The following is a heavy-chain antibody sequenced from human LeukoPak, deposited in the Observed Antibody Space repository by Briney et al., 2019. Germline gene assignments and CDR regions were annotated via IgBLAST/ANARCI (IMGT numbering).Heavy chain of an antibody. CDR1: SGSISSGSYY. J-gene: IGHJ4*02. CDR2: IYTSGST. Sequence: PSKTLSLTCTVSSGSISSGSYYWSWIRQPAGKGLEWIGRIYTSGSTNYNPSLKSRVTISVDTSKNQFSLKLSSVTAADTAVYYCAREGQGYSYGNFDYWGQGTLVTVSS. CDR3: AREGQGYSYGNFDY. D-gene: IGHD5-18*01. V-gene: IGHV4-61*02.